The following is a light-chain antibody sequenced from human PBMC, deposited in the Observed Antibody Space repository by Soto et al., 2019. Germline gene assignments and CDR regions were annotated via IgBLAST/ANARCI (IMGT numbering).Light chain of an antibody. V-gene: IGKV3-20*01. Sequence: EIVLTQSPGTLSLSPGDRATLSCRASQSVSSDYLAWYQQKPGQAPRLLIYGASRGAAGIPDRFSGSGSGTNFPITISRLEPEDFAVYFCQQYGRSTMFTFGQGTKLEVK. CDR2: GAS. CDR1: QSVSSDY. CDR3: QQYGRSTMFT. J-gene: IGKJ2*01.